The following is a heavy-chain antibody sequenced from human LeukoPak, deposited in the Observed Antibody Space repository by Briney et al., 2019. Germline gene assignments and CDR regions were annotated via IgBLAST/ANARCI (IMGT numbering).Heavy chain of an antibody. D-gene: IGHD4-17*01. CDR3: ARGHVTVTTDFDY. V-gene: IGHV3-48*02. J-gene: IGHJ4*02. CDR1: GFTFSTYS. CDR2: ISSSSNTI. Sequence: PGGSLRLSCAASGFTFSTYSMNWVRQAPGKGLEWVSSISSSSNTIYYADSVKGRFTVSRDNAKNSLSLQMNSLRDEDTAVYYCARGHVTVTTDFDYWGQGTLVTVSS.